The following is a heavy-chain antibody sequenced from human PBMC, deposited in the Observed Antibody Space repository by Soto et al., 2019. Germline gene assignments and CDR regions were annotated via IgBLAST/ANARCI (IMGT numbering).Heavy chain of an antibody. CDR3: ARDLEYSSSLNWFDP. Sequence: SVKVSCNASGGTFSSYAISWVRQAPGQGLEWMGGIIPIFGTANYAQKFQGRVTITADESTSTAYMELSSLRSEDTAVYYCARDLEYSSSLNWFDPWGQGTLVTVSS. CDR1: GGTFSSYA. J-gene: IGHJ5*02. CDR2: IIPIFGTA. D-gene: IGHD6-6*01. V-gene: IGHV1-69*13.